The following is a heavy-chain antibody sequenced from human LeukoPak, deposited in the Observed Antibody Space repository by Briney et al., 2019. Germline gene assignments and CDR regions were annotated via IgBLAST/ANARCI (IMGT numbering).Heavy chain of an antibody. CDR3: ARPYCRSTRCCLYLYGLDV. Sequence: PGGSLRLSCAASGFTFSDYAMHWVRQAPGKGPEWVAVISSGGTPQYYGDSVKGRFTVSRDSSKDTLYLHLNNVRTEDTAVYYCARPYCRSTRCCLYLYGLDVWGQGTTVTVSS. V-gene: IGHV3-30*03. D-gene: IGHD2-2*01. CDR1: GFTFSDYA. CDR2: ISSGGTPQ. J-gene: IGHJ6*02.